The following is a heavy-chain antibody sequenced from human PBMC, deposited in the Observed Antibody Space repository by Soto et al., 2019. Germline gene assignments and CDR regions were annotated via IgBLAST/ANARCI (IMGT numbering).Heavy chain of an antibody. CDR2: IRGYNCNT. J-gene: IGHJ6*02. CDR3: AREGQAPYYYYGMDV. CDR1: GYTFTNYG. Sequence: QVQVVQSGDEVKKPGASVKVSCKASGYTFTNYGFSWVRQAPGQGLEWMGWIRGYNCNTKYAAKCQGRVTMNTDTSTSTAHMELRSLRSDDTAVYYCAREGQAPYYYYGMDVWGQGTAVTVSS. V-gene: IGHV1-18*01.